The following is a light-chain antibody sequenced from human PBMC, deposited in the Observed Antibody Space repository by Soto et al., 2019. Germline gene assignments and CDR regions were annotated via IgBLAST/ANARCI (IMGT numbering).Light chain of an antibody. CDR1: QNTGNW. CDR2: RAS. J-gene: IGKJ1*01. V-gene: IGKV1-5*03. CDR3: QQYNTWA. Sequence: IQMTQSPSTLSASVGDRVTITCRASQNTGNWLVWYQQKPGRAPKLLIYRASTLHIGVPSRFSGSGSGTEFTLTISSLQPDDFGTYFCQQYNTWAFGQGTEVEVK.